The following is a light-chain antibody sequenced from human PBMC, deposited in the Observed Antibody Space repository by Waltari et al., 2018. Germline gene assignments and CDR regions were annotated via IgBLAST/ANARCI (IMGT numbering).Light chain of an antibody. Sequence: QSALTQPASVSGSPGQSITISCSGASRDVGGHDHVSWYQQHPGKVPKLILYDVNKWPSGFFNPFSGSKSGNTASLTISGLQAEDEADYYCASFASGTTVVFGGGTKVTVL. CDR3: ASFASGTTVV. V-gene: IGLV2-14*01. CDR2: DVN. J-gene: IGLJ3*02. CDR1: SRDVGGHDH.